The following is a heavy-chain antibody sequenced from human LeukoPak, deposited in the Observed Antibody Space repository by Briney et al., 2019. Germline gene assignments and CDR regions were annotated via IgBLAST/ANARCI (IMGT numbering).Heavy chain of an antibody. CDR2: ISSSGSTI. V-gene: IGHV3-48*03. CDR3: ARVRYFDWFTLDY. CDR1: GFTFSSYE. D-gene: IGHD3-9*01. J-gene: IGHJ4*02. Sequence: GGSLRLSCAASGFTFSSYEMNWVRQAPGKWLEWVSYISSSGSTIYYADSVKGRFTISRDNAKNSLYLQMNSLRAEDTAVYYCARVRYFDWFTLDYWGQGTLVTVSS.